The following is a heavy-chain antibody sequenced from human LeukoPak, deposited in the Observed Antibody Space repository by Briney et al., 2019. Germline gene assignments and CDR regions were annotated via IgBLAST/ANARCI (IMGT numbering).Heavy chain of an antibody. D-gene: IGHD6-19*01. V-gene: IGHV3-7*01. Sequence: GGSLRLSCAASGFTFSNYWMTWVRRAPGKGLEWVANIRPDGSVIHYVDSVKGRFTISRDNAKNSLYLQMNSLRAEDTAVYYCARGGAVGTADYWGQGALVTVSS. CDR1: GFTFSNYW. CDR2: IRPDGSVI. J-gene: IGHJ4*02. CDR3: ARGGAVGTADY.